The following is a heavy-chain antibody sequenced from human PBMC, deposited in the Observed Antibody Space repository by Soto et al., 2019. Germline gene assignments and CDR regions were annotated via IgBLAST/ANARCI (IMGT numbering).Heavy chain of an antibody. D-gene: IGHD4-4*01. J-gene: IGHJ6*02. CDR1: GFTFSIYE. V-gene: IGHV3-48*03. Sequence: GSLRLSCAVSGFTFSIYEMNWVRQGPGKGLEWVSYIGTSGKTIYYADSVRGRFTISRDNAKNSLYLQMNSLRAEDTAVYFCARDPAIYSGKFDYGLDVWGRGTTVTVSS. CDR2: IGTSGKTI. CDR3: ARDPAIYSGKFDYGLDV.